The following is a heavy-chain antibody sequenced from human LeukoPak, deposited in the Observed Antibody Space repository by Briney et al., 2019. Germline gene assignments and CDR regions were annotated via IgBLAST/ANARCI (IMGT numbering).Heavy chain of an antibody. Sequence: PSETLSLTCAVYGGSFSGYYWSWIRQPPGKGLEWIGEVNHSGSTNYNPSLKSRVTISVDTSKNQFSLKLSSVTAADTAVYYCARLIWTSRSLLWFGELLGLYYFDYWGQGTLVTVSS. CDR2: VNHSGST. CDR1: GGSFSGYY. D-gene: IGHD3-10*01. V-gene: IGHV4-34*01. CDR3: ARLIWTSRSLLWFGELLGLYYFDY. J-gene: IGHJ4*02.